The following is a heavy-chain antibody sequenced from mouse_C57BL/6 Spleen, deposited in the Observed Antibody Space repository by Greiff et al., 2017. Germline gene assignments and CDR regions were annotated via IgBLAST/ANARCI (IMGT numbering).Heavy chain of an antibody. D-gene: IGHD1-1*01. V-gene: IGHV1-81*01. CDR2: IYPRSGNT. J-gene: IGHJ2*01. CDR1: GYTFTSYG. Sequence: VKLQQSGAELARPGASVKLSCKASGYTFTSYGISWVKQRTGQGLEWIGEIYPRSGNTYYNEKFKGKATLTADKSSSTAYMELRSLTSEDSAVYFCARWGVTTVVAGDYWGQGTTLTVSS. CDR3: ARWGVTTVVAGDY.